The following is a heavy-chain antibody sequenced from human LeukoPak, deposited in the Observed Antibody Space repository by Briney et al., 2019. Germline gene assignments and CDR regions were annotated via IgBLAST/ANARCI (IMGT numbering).Heavy chain of an antibody. V-gene: IGHV4-39*01. Sequence: SETLSLTCTVSGGSISSSSYYWGWIRQPPGKGLEWIGSIYYSGSTYYNPSLKSRVTISVDTSKNQFSLKLSSVTAADTAVYYCARLWGKAYCGGDCYSDYWGQGTLVTVSS. J-gene: IGHJ4*02. CDR1: GGSISSSSYY. D-gene: IGHD2-21*02. CDR3: ARLWGKAYCGGDCYSDY. CDR2: IYYSGST.